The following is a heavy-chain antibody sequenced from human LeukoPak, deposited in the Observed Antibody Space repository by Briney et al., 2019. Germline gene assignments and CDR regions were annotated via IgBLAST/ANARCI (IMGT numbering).Heavy chain of an antibody. Sequence: PSETLSLTCTVSGVSISSSNWWSWVRQPPGKGLEWIGEIYHTGSTNYSPSLKSRVTMSVDTSKNQFSLKLSSVTAADTAVYYCARDYDILTGYYTAYYFDYWGQGTLVTVSS. J-gene: IGHJ4*02. CDR3: ARDYDILTGYYTAYYFDY. CDR2: IYHTGST. CDR1: GVSISSSNW. D-gene: IGHD3-9*01. V-gene: IGHV4-4*02.